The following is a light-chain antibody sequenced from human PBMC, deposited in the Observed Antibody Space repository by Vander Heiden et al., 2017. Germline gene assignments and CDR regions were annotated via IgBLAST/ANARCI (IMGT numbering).Light chain of an antibody. J-gene: IGLJ2*01. Sequence: QSVLTQPPSASGAPGQRVTISCTGSSSNIGAGYDVPWYQQLPGTAPKLLIYGNSNRPSGVPDRFSGSKSGTSASLAITGLQAEDEADYYCQSYDSSLSAVVFGGGTKLTVL. CDR1: SSNIGAGYD. CDR3: QSYDSSLSAVV. V-gene: IGLV1-40*01. CDR2: GNS.